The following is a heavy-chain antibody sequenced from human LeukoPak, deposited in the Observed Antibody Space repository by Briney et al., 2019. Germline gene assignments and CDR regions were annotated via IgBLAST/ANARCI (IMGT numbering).Heavy chain of an antibody. Sequence: ASVKVSCKASGYTFISYGISWVRQAPGQGLEWMGWISAYNGNTNYSQKVQGRVTMTTDTSTSTAYMELRSLRSDDTAVYYCARWGPLGYCSSTSCSEDTYYYYGMDVWGQGTTVTVSS. V-gene: IGHV1-18*01. J-gene: IGHJ6*02. D-gene: IGHD2-2*01. CDR1: GYTFISYG. CDR3: ARWGPLGYCSSTSCSEDTYYYYGMDV. CDR2: ISAYNGNT.